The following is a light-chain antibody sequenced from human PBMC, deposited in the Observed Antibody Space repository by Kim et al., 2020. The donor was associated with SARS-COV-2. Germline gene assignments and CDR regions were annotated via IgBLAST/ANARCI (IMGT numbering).Light chain of an antibody. CDR1: RSVTTN. CDR2: DAS. V-gene: IGKV3-11*01. Sequence: LAPEERATLSCRASRSVTTNLAWYHQKPGQPPRLLTYDASNRATGIPARFSGSGSGTEFTLTISSLEPEDFAVYYCQQRESWPLTFGGGTKVDIK. CDR3: QQRESWPLT. J-gene: IGKJ4*01.